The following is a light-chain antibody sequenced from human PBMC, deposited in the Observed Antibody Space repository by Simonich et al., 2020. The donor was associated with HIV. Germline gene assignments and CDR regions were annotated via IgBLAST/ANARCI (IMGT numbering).Light chain of an antibody. J-gene: IGKJ1*01. CDR1: QSVLYSSNNKNY. V-gene: IGKV4-1*01. CDR2: WAS. Sequence: DIVMTQSPDSLAVSLGERATINCKASQSVLYSSNNKNYLVWYQQKPGQPPKLLIYWASTRDSGVPDRFSGSGSGTDFTLTISSLQAEDVAVYYCQQYYTTPPTFGQGTKVEIK. CDR3: QQYYTTPPT.